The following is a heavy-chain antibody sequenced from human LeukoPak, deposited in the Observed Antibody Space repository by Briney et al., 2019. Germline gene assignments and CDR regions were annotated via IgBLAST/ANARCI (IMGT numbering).Heavy chain of an antibody. J-gene: IGHJ4*02. CDR3: ARDSTNYVWGSYRDY. CDR1: GFTFDDYG. V-gene: IGHV3-21*01. CDR2: ISSSSSYI. Sequence: GGSLRLSCAASGFTFDDYGMSWVRQAPGKGLDWVSTISSSSSYIYYADSLKGRFAISRDNAKSSLYLQMNSLRAEDTAVYYCARDSTNYVWGSYRDYWGQGTLVTVSS. D-gene: IGHD3-16*02.